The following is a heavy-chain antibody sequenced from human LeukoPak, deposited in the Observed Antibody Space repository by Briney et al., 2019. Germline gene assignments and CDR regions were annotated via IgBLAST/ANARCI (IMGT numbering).Heavy chain of an antibody. V-gene: IGHV4-59*01. J-gene: IGHJ6*02. Sequence: SETLSLTCSVSGGSISSYYWSWIRQPPGKGLEWIGYISYSGSTNYNPSLKSRVTISLDTSKNQVSLKLSSVTAADTAVYYCARGHFSRGGYYYYGMDVWGQGTTVTVSS. CDR2: ISYSGST. CDR1: GGSISSYY. D-gene: IGHD3-3*01. CDR3: ARGHFSRGGYYYYGMDV.